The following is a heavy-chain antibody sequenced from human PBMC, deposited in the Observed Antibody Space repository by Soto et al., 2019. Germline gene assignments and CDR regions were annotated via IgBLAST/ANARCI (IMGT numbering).Heavy chain of an antibody. CDR2: IIPIFGTA. CDR3: AGGPVDTAMVNGYFDL. D-gene: IGHD5-18*01. Sequence: QVQLVQSGAEVKKPGSSVKVSCKASGGTFSSYAISWVRQAPGQGLEWMGGIIPIFGTANYAQKFQGRVTITADESTSTAYMELSSLRSEDTAVYYCAGGPVDTAMVNGYFDLWGRGTLVTVYS. CDR1: GGTFSSYA. J-gene: IGHJ2*01. V-gene: IGHV1-69*01.